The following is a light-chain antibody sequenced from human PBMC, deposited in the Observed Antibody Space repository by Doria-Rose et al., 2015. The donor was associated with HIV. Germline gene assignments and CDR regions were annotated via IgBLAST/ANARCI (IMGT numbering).Light chain of an antibody. V-gene: IGKV4-1*01. CDR2: WAS. CDR3: QQYYDTPS. J-gene: IGKJ3*01. Sequence: TQSPESLGMSLGERATLNCKSNQSLLYTSTNYLAWYQQKPGQPPKSSIYWASTRQSGVPARFSGSGSGTDFTLTISSLEAEDVAVYYCQQYYDTPSFGPGTTVDIK. CDR1: QSLLYTSTNY.